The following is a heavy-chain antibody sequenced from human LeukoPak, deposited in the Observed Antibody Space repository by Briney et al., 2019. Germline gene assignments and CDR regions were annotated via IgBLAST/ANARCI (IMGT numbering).Heavy chain of an antibody. J-gene: IGHJ4*02. CDR2: IYHSGST. V-gene: IGHV4-30-2*01. CDR3: AREVLLDSYYFDY. D-gene: IGHD3-10*01. Sequence: SETLSLTCAVSGGSISSGGYSWSWIRQPPGKGLEWIGYIYHSGSTYYNPSLKSRVTISVDTSKNQFSLKLSSVTAADTAVYYCAREVLLDSYYFDYWGQGTLVTVSS. CDR1: GGSISSGGYS.